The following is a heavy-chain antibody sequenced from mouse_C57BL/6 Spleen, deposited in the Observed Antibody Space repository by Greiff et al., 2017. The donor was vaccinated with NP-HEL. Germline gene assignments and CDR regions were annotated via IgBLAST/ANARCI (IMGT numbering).Heavy chain of an antibody. D-gene: IGHD1-1*01. CDR3: AREYYGSRHFDY. J-gene: IGHJ2*01. V-gene: IGHV5-4*01. CDR1: GFTFSSYA. Sequence: EVQLVESGGGLVKPGGSLKLSCAASGFTFSSYAMSWVRQTPEKRLEWVATISDGGSYTYYPDNVKGRFTISRDNAKNNLYLQMSHLKSEDTAMYYCAREYYGSRHFDYWGQGTTLTVSS. CDR2: ISDGGSYT.